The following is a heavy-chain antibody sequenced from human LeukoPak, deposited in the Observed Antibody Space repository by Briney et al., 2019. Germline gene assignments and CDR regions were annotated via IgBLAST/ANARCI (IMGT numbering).Heavy chain of an antibody. CDR2: ISWDGGST. D-gene: IGHD6-13*01. Sequence: GGSLRLSCAASGFTFDDYTMHWVRQAPGKGLEWVSLISWDGGSTYYADSVKGRFTISRDNSKNSLYLQMNSLRTEDTALYYCAKDTAAAVPLSTPDFDYWGQGTLVTVSS. CDR3: AKDTAAAVPLSTPDFDY. CDR1: GFTFDDYT. J-gene: IGHJ4*02. V-gene: IGHV3-43*01.